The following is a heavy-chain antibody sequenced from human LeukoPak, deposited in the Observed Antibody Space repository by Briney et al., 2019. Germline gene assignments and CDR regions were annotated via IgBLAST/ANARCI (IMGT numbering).Heavy chain of an antibody. J-gene: IGHJ4*02. CDR3: ATAPHPNLATY. CDR2: IYSSGSA. V-gene: IGHV3-66*01. Sequence: GGSLRLSCAVSGFTVSSNYMNWVRQAPGRGLEWISIIYSSGSAYYADFVKGRFTISRDASENMLYLQMNSLRTEDTALYYCATAPHPNLATYWGQGTLVTVSS. CDR1: GFTVSSNY. D-gene: IGHD1-14*01.